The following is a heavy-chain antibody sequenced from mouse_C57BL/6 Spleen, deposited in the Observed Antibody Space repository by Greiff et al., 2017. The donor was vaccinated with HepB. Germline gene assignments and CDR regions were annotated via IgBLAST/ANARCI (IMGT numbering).Heavy chain of an antibody. V-gene: IGHV6-3*01. CDR3: SYIGWFAY. CDR2: IRLKSDNYAT. CDR1: GFTFSNYW. J-gene: IGHJ3*01. D-gene: IGHD1-3*01. Sequence: EVQVVESGGGLVQPGGSMKLSCVASGFTFSNYWMNWVRQSPEKGLEWVAQIRLKSDNYATHYAESVKGRFTISRDDSKSSVYLQMNNLRAEDTGIYYCSYIGWFAYWGQGTLVTVSA.